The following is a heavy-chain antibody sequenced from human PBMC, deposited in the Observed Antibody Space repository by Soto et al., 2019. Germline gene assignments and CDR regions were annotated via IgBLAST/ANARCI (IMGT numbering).Heavy chain of an antibody. CDR1: GYTFTSYG. V-gene: IGHV1-18*01. CDR2: ISAYNGNT. Sequence: GASVKVSCKASGYTFTSYGISWVRQAPGQGLGWMGWISAYNGNTNYAQKLQGRVTMTTDTSTSTAYMELRSLRSDDAAAYYCARDLEVYYDFWSGPDYWGQGTLVTV. CDR3: ARDLEVYYDFWSGPDY. J-gene: IGHJ4*02. D-gene: IGHD3-3*01.